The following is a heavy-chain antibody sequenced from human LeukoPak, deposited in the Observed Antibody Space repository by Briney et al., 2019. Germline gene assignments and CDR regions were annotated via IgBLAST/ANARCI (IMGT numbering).Heavy chain of an antibody. V-gene: IGHV3-11*01. CDR3: ARRRDSGSLQHFDY. J-gene: IGHJ4*02. CDR1: GFTFSNNG. D-gene: IGHD1-26*01. Sequence: GGSLRLSCAASGFTFSNNGMSWVRQAPGKGLEWVSYISSSGSTIYYADSVKGRFTISRDNAKNLLYLQMNSLRAEDTAVYYCARRRDSGSLQHFDYWGQGTLVTVSS. CDR2: ISSSGSTI.